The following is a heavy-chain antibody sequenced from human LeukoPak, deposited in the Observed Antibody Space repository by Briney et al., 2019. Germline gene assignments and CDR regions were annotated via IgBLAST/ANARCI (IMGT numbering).Heavy chain of an antibody. CDR2: IKQDGSEK. D-gene: IGHD6-19*01. V-gene: IGHV3-7*01. J-gene: IGHJ3*02. CDR3: ASANSSSGWSGGAFDI. CDR1: GFTFSSYA. Sequence: PGGSLRLSCAASGFTFSSYAMSWVRQAPGKGLEWVANIKQDGSEKYYVDSVKGRFTISRDNAKNSLYLQMNSLRAEDTAVYYCASANSSSGWSGGAFDIWGQGTMVTVSS.